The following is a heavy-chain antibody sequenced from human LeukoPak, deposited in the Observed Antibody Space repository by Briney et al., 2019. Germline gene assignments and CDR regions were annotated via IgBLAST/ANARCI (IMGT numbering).Heavy chain of an antibody. Sequence: PPETLSLTCTVSGGSISSYYWSSIRQPPGKGLEWIGYIYYSGSTNYNPSLKSRVTISVDTSKNQFSLKLSSVTAADTAVYYCARVTIAAAGTFWFDPWGQGTLVTVSS. CDR1: GGSISSYY. D-gene: IGHD6-13*01. V-gene: IGHV4-59*01. CDR2: IYYSGST. CDR3: ARVTIAAAGTFWFDP. J-gene: IGHJ5*02.